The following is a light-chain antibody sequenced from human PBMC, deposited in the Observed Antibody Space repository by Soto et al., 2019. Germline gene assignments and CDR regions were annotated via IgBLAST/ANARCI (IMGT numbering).Light chain of an antibody. Sequence: DIVMTQSPDSLAVSLGERATINCKSSQSVLYSSNNKNYLACYQHKPGQPPKLLIYWASTRESGVPDRFSGSGSGTDFTLTISSLQAEDVAVYYCQQYYSTPLTFGGGTKVDTK. CDR3: QQYYSTPLT. CDR1: QSVLYSSNNKNY. J-gene: IGKJ4*01. CDR2: WAS. V-gene: IGKV4-1*01.